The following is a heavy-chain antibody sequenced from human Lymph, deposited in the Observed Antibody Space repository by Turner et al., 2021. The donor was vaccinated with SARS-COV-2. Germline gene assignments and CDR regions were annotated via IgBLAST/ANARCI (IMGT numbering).Heavy chain of an antibody. CDR3: AKDRVSSGGSLSGDAFDI. Sequence: QVQLQESGPGLETPSEPLSLTCSVSGGPIRNYYWSWIRPPPGKELGWMVYIYYSGSTSYNPSFKSRVTISVDTSKNQFSLKLSSVTAADTAVDYCAKDRVSSGGSLSGDAFDIWGQGTMVTVSS. CDR2: IYYSGST. V-gene: IGHV4-59*12. CDR1: GGPIRNYY. J-gene: IGHJ3*02. D-gene: IGHD1-26*01.